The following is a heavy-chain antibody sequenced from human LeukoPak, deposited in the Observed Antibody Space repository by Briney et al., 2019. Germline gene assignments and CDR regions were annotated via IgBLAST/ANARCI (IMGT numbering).Heavy chain of an antibody. CDR3: ARWQQLDTFDY. V-gene: IGHV4-59*08. D-gene: IGHD6-13*01. CDR1: GGSISSYC. CDR2: IYYSGST. Sequence: SETLSLTCTVSGGSISSYCWSWIRQPPGKGLEWIGYIYYSGSTNYNPSLKSRVTISVDTSKNQFSLKLSSVTAADTAVYYCARWQQLDTFDYWGQGTLVTVSS. J-gene: IGHJ4*02.